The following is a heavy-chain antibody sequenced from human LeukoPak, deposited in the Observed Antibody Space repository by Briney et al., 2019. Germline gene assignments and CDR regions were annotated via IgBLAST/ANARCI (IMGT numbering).Heavy chain of an antibody. CDR2: INHGGST. J-gene: IGHJ6*03. CDR1: GGSFSGHY. D-gene: IGHD3-3*01. V-gene: IGHV4-34*01. CDR3: TRDDFGIKTDWEDYYYMDV. Sequence: SETLSLTCAVSGGSFSGHYWNWIRQPPGKGLEWIGEINHGGSTNYNPSLKSRVTISIDTSKNQFSLNLRSVSAADTAVYYCTRDDFGIKTDWEDYYYMDVWGKGTTVTVSS.